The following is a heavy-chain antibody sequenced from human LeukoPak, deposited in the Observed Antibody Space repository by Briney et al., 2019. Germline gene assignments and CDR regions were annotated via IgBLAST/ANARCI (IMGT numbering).Heavy chain of an antibody. CDR3: ARGRNHYYDSSGRNFDY. J-gene: IGHJ4*02. CDR2: INHSGST. D-gene: IGHD3-22*01. Sequence: SETLSLTCAVYGGSFSGYYWSWIRQPPGKGLEWTGEINHSGSTNYNPSLKSRVTISVDTSKNQFSLKLSSVTAADTAVYYCARGRNHYYDSSGRNFDYWGQGTLVTVSS. CDR1: GGSFSGYY. V-gene: IGHV4-34*01.